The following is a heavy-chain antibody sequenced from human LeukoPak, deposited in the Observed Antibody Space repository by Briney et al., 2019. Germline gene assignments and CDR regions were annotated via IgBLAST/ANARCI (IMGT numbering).Heavy chain of an antibody. Sequence: PGGSLRLSCAASDFTLSDYYMTWIRQAPGKGLEWLSYISNSGSDIYSADSVKGRFTISRDNAKNSLYLQMNSLRAEDTAVYYCARSYRATAGILDVWGQGTTVTVSS. CDR2: ISNSGSDI. D-gene: IGHD6-13*01. CDR1: DFTLSDYY. J-gene: IGHJ6*02. V-gene: IGHV3-11*01. CDR3: ARSYRATAGILDV.